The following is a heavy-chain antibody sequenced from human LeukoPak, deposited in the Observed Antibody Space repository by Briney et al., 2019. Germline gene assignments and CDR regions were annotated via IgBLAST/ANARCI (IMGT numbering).Heavy chain of an antibody. V-gene: IGHV4-34*01. D-gene: IGHD2-15*01. Sequence: SETLSLTCAVYGGSFSGYYWSWIRQPPGKGLEWIGEINHSGSTNYNPSLKSRVTISVDTSKNQFSLKLSSVTAADTAVYYCARGYCSGGSCYSFLQGWLDPWGQGTLVTVSS. CDR2: INHSGST. J-gene: IGHJ5*02. CDR1: GGSFSGYY. CDR3: ARGYCSGGSCYSFLQGWLDP.